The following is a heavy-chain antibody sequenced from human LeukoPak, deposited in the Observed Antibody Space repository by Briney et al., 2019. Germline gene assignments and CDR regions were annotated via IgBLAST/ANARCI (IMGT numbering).Heavy chain of an antibody. J-gene: IGHJ4*02. CDR2: IYSDGST. CDR3: TDAVAG. D-gene: IGHD4-23*01. CDR1: GFSVSSNY. V-gene: IGHV3-53*05. Sequence: GGSLRLSCAASGFSVSSNYVTWVRQPPGKGLEWVSVIYSDGSTYYADSVKGRFTISRDNSKNTLYLQMNSLRVVDTAVYYCTDAVAGWGQGTLVTVSS.